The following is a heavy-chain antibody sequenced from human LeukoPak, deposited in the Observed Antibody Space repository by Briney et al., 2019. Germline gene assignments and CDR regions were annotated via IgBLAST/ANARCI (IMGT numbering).Heavy chain of an antibody. CDR3: ASRSAYCGGDCYWESDY. CDR2: ISAYNGNT. J-gene: IGHJ4*02. CDR1: GYTFTSYG. V-gene: IGHV1-18*01. Sequence: GASVKVSCKASGYTFTSYGISWVRQAPGQGLEWMGWISAYNGNTNYAQKLQGRVTMTTDTSTSTAYMELSSLRSEDTAVYYCASRSAYCGGDCYWESDYWGQGTLVTVSS. D-gene: IGHD2-21*02.